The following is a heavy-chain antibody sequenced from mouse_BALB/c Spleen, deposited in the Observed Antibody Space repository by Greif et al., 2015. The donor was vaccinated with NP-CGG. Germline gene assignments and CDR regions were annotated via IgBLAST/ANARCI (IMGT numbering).Heavy chain of an antibody. J-gene: IGHJ4*01. CDR3: ARGGKGYAMDY. Sequence: VQLKESGAELVKPGASVKLSCTASGFNIKDTYMHWVKQRPEQGLEWIGRIDPANGNTKYDPKFQGKATITADTSSNTAYLQLSSLTSEDTAVYYCARGGKGYAMDYWGQGTSVTVSS. CDR2: IDPANGNT. D-gene: IGHD1-1*02. V-gene: IGHV14-3*02. CDR1: GFNIKDTY.